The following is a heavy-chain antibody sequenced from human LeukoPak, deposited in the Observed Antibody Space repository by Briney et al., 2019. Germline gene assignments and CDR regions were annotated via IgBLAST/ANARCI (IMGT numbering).Heavy chain of an antibody. CDR2: IIPMFGTA. V-gene: IGHV1-69*13. Sequence: SVKVSCKASGGTFSSYAWVRQAPGQGLEWMGGIIPMFGTAKYAQKFQGRVTITADESTSTAYMELSSLRSEDTAVYYCARSGIQSYYFDYWGQGTLVTVSS. J-gene: IGHJ4*02. CDR3: ARSGIQSYYFDY. CDR1: GGTFSSYA. D-gene: IGHD5-18*01.